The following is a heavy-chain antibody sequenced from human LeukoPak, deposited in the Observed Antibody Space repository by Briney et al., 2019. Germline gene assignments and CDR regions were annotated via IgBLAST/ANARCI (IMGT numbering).Heavy chain of an antibody. CDR1: GGSISSSSYY. CDR3: ARRSPFNYYYYYYMDV. CDR2: IYYSGST. J-gene: IGHJ6*03. D-gene: IGHD2/OR15-2a*01. V-gene: IGHV4-39*01. Sequence: SETLSLTCTVSGGSISSSSYYWGWIRQPPGKGLEWIGSIYYSGSTYYNPCLKSRVTISVDTSKNQLSLKLSSVTAADTAVYYCARRSPFNYYYYYYMDVWGKGTTVTVSS.